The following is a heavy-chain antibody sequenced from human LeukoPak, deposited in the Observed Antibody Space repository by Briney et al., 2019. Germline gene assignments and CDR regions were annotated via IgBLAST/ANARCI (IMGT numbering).Heavy chain of an antibody. CDR2: IIHSGST. D-gene: IGHD3-10*01. CDR3: ARSGPGYYGSGSYHHGYGMDV. J-gene: IGHJ6*02. CDR1: GGSSSGYY. Sequence: PSETLSLTCAVYGGSSSGYYWSWIRQPPGKGLEWIGEIIHSGSTNYHPSLKSRVTISVDTSKNQFSLKLSSVTAADTAVYYCARSGPGYYGSGSYHHGYGMDVWGQGTTVTVSS. V-gene: IGHV4-34*12.